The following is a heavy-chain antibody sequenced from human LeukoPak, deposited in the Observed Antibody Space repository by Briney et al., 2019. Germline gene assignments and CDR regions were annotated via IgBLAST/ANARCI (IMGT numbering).Heavy chain of an antibody. CDR3: AKDLIQQQLVHFDY. Sequence: GGSLRLSCAASRFTFSSYVMSWVRQAPGKGLEWVSAISGGGGSTYYADSVKGRFTISRDNSKNTLYLQMNSLRAEDTAIYYCAKDLIQQQLVHFDYWGQGTLVTVSS. CDR2: ISGGGGST. J-gene: IGHJ4*02. CDR1: RFTFSSYV. D-gene: IGHD6-6*01. V-gene: IGHV3-23*01.